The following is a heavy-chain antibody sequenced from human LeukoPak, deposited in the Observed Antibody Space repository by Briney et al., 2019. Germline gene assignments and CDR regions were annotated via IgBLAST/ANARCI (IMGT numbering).Heavy chain of an antibody. D-gene: IGHD3-9*01. V-gene: IGHV3-74*01. CDR3: AREYLGYFDWYNADDAFDI. CDR2: INGDGSST. CDR1: GFTFSSYW. Sequence: GGSLRLSCAVSGFTFSSYWMHWVRQAPGKGLVWVSRINGDGSSTTYADSVKGRFTISRDNAKNTLYLQMNSLRAEDTAVYCCAREYLGYFDWYNADDAFDIWGQGTMVTVSS. J-gene: IGHJ3*02.